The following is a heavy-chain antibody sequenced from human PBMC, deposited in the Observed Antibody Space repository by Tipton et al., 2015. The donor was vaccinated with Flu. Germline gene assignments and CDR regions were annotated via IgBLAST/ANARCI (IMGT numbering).Heavy chain of an antibody. CDR3: APTPGAVADNPGYYYGMEV. D-gene: IGHD6-19*01. J-gene: IGHJ6*02. V-gene: IGHV3-53*01. Sequence: SLRLSCVASGLDVRNNYMSWVRQAPGKGLEWVSIINGRGDSTYFADSVKGRFAISRDNSKNTVYLHMNRLRADDTAVYYCAPTPGAVADNPGYYYGMEVRGQGTPVTVSS. CDR1: GLDVRNNY. CDR2: INGRGDST.